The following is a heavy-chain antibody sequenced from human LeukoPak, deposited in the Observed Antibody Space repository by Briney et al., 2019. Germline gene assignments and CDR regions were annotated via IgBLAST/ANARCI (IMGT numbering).Heavy chain of an antibody. J-gene: IGHJ4*02. CDR1: GYTFTSYA. D-gene: IGHD2-15*01. CDR2: INAGNGNT. Sequence: ASVKVSCKASGYTFTSYAMHWVRQAPGQRLEWMGWINAGNGNTKYSQKFQGRVTITRDTSASTAYMELSSLRSEDTAVYYCASEGYCSGGSCYYPHFDYWGQGTLVTVSS. CDR3: ASEGYCSGGSCYYPHFDY. V-gene: IGHV1-3*01.